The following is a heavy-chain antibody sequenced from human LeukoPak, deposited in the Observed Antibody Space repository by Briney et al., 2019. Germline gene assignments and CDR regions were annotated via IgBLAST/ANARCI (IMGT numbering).Heavy chain of an antibody. V-gene: IGHV4-4*02. J-gene: IGHJ2*01. D-gene: IGHD1-26*01. CDR2: IYHSGST. Sequence: SGTLSLTCAVSGGSISSSNWWSWVRQPPGKGLEGIGEIYHSGSTNYNPSLKSRVTISVDKSKNQFSLKLSSVTAADTAVYYCARERGNSGSYPGWYFDLWGRGTLVTVSS. CDR1: GGSISSSNW. CDR3: ARERGNSGSYPGWYFDL.